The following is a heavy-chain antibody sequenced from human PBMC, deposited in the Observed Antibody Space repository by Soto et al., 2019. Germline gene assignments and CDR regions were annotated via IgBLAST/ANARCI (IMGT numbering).Heavy chain of an antibody. CDR2: INPNSGGT. CDR3: ARGAYSNYVLLSVFWFDY. V-gene: IGHV1-2*04. D-gene: IGHD4-4*01. CDR1: GYTFTGYY. Sequence: ASVKVSCKASGYTFTGYYMHWVRQAPGQGLEWMGWINPNSGGTNYAQKFQGWVTMTRDTSISTAYMELSRLRSDDTAVYYCARGAYSNYVLLSVFWFDYWGQGTLVTVSS. J-gene: IGHJ4*02.